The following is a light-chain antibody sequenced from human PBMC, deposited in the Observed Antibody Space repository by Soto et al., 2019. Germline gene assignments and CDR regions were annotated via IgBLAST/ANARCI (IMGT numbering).Light chain of an antibody. CDR2: DAS. CDR3: QQYNNWRS. CDR1: QSVGSD. V-gene: IGKV3D-15*01. J-gene: IGKJ1*01. Sequence: EIVMTQSPATLSVSPGERATLSCRASQSVGSDLAWYQQKPGQAPRLLIYDASTRATGIPARFSGSGSGTEFTLTIRSLQSEDFAVYYCQQYNNWRSFGQGTKVDIK.